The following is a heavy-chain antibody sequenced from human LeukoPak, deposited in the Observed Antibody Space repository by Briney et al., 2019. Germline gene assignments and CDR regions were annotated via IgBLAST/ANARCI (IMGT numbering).Heavy chain of an antibody. CDR1: GYTFTSYY. Sequence: ASVKVSCKASGYTFTSYYIFWVRQAPGQGLEWMGIINPRTGSTSYSQKFQGRVTMTRDMSTSTVYMELSSLRSEDTAVYYCARGHRRQDSSSWYSLQYYYYYYYMDVWGKGTTVTVSS. V-gene: IGHV1-46*01. CDR2: INPRTGST. D-gene: IGHD6-13*01. CDR3: ARGHRRQDSSSWYSLQYYYYYYYMDV. J-gene: IGHJ6*03.